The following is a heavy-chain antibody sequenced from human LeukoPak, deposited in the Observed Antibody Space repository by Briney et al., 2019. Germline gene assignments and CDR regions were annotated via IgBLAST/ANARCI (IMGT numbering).Heavy chain of an antibody. Sequence: GGSLRLSCAASGFTFSSYAMSWVRQAPGKGLEWVANIKQDGSEKYYVDSVKGRFTISRDNAKNSLYLQMNSLRAEDTAVYYCARVFGANYYDMYGAFDIWGQGTMVTVSS. V-gene: IGHV3-7*01. CDR2: IKQDGSEK. CDR3: ARVFGANYYDMYGAFDI. J-gene: IGHJ3*02. D-gene: IGHD3-22*01. CDR1: GFTFSSYA.